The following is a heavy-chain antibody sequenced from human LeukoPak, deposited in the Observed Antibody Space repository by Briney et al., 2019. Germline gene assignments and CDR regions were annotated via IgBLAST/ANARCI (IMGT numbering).Heavy chain of an antibody. CDR1: GYTFTGYY. CDR3: ARAHDYINYYYYYMDV. V-gene: IGHV1-2*02. J-gene: IGHJ6*03. D-gene: IGHD4/OR15-4a*01. CDR2: INPNSGGT. Sequence: GASVKVSCKASGYTFTGYYMHWVRQAPGQGLEWMGWINPNSGGTNYAQKFQGRVTMTRDTSISTAYMELSRLRSDDTAVYYCARAHDYINYYYYYMDVWGKGTTVTVSS.